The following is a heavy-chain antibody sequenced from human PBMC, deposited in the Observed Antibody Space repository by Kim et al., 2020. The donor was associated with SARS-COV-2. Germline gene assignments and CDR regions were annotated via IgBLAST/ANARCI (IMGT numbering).Heavy chain of an antibody. Sequence: GGSLRLSCAASGFTFSSYAVSWVRQAPGKGLEWVSSISSRGLNTYYADSVEGRFTTSRDNSQDTLHLQMTSLRADDTAVYYCTRGRFLGRTAAFDFLGQ. D-gene: IGHD3-16*01. J-gene: IGHJ3*01. CDR1: GFTFSSYA. CDR3: TRGRFLGRTAAFDF. CDR2: ISSRGLNT. V-gene: IGHV3-23*01.